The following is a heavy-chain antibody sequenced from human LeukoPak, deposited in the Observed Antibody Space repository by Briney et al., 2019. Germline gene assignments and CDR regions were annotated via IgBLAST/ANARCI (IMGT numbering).Heavy chain of an antibody. Sequence: PSETLSLTCAVYGGSFSGYYWSWIRQPPGKGLEWIGYIYYSGSTNYNPSLKSRVTISVDTSKNQFSLKLSSVTAADTAVYYCARGSRRAEPHYWGQGTLVTVSS. V-gene: IGHV4-59*01. CDR1: GGSFSGYY. J-gene: IGHJ4*02. CDR2: IYYSGST. CDR3: ARGSRRAEPHY. D-gene: IGHD1-14*01.